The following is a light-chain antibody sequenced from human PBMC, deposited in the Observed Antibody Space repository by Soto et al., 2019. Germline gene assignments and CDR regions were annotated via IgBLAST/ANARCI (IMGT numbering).Light chain of an antibody. CDR1: QSISSY. Sequence: DIQMPSSPSSLSASVGDRVTITCRASQSISSYLNWYQQKPGKAPKLLIYAASSLQSGVPSRFSGSGSGTDFTLTISSLQPEDFATYYCQQSYSTPFTFGPGTKVDIK. CDR3: QQSYSTPFT. V-gene: IGKV1-39*01. CDR2: AAS. J-gene: IGKJ3*01.